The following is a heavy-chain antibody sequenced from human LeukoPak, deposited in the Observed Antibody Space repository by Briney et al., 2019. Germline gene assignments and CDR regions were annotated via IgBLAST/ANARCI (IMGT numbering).Heavy chain of an antibody. CDR1: GGSIRDHY. J-gene: IGHJ3*02. Sequence: PSETLSLTCIVSGGSIRDHYWSWVRQTPGKGLEWNAYMHHSGTTNYNPSLKSRVTISVDTSKNQFSLKLSSVTAADTAVYHCARHADRVGYPLDIWGQGTMVTVSS. V-gene: IGHV4-59*08. CDR2: MHHSGTT. CDR3: ARHADRVGYPLDI. D-gene: IGHD6-13*01.